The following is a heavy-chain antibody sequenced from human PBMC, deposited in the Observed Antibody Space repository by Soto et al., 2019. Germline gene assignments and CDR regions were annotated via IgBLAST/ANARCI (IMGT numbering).Heavy chain of an antibody. J-gene: IGHJ4*02. Sequence: QVQLVESGGGVVQPGRSLRLSCAASGFAFSSYAMHWVRQAPGKGLEWVAVISYDGSNKYYADSVKGRFTISRDNSKNTLDLQMHSLRAEDTAVYYGARDLSGSGDWGQGTLVTVSS. CDR3: ARDLSGSGD. CDR1: GFAFSSYA. V-gene: IGHV3-30-3*01. D-gene: IGHD3-10*01. CDR2: ISYDGSNK.